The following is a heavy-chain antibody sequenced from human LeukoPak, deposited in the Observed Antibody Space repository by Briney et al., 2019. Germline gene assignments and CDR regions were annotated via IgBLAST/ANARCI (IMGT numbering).Heavy chain of an antibody. J-gene: IGHJ4*02. CDR2: INHSGST. CDR3: ARGPPDGGLVVINKGGTFDY. V-gene: IGHV4-34*01. D-gene: IGHD3-22*01. CDR1: GGSFSGYY. Sequence: NPSETLSLTCAVYGGSFSGYYWIWIRQPPGKGLEWIGEINHSGSTNYNPSLKSRVTISVDTSKNQFSLKLSSVTAADTAVYYCARGPPDGGLVVINKGGTFDYWGQGTLVTVSS.